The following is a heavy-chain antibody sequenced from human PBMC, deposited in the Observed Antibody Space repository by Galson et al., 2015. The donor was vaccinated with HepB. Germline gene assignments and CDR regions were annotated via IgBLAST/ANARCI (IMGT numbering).Heavy chain of an antibody. CDR1: GYTFTSYG. D-gene: IGHD1-26*01. Sequence: SVKVSCKASGYTFTSYGISWVRQAPGQGLEWMGWISAYNGNTNYAQKLQGRVTMTTDTSTSTAYMELRSLRSDDTAVYYCARVSGSYYYYYGMEVWGQGTMVTVS. CDR3: ARVSGSYYYYYGMEV. J-gene: IGHJ6*02. V-gene: IGHV1-18*04. CDR2: ISAYNGNT.